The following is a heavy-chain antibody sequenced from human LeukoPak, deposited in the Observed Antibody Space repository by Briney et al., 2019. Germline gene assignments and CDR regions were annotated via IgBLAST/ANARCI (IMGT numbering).Heavy chain of an antibody. J-gene: IGHJ4*02. D-gene: IGHD6-19*01. CDR2: IYNSGIT. V-gene: IGHV4-59*08. Sequence: PSETLSLTCIVSGDSFSIYFWSWVRQPPGKGLEWIGYIYNSGITSYNPSLKSRVTISVDTSKNQFSLNLNSVTAADTAVYYCARLSVAGTLYFDSWGQGILATVSS. CDR3: ARLSVAGTLYFDS. CDR1: GDSFSIYF.